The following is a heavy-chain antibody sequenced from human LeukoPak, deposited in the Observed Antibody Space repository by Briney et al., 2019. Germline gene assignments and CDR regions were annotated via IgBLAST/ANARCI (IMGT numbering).Heavy chain of an antibody. Sequence: GASVNVSCKASGYDFSSYGISWVRQAPGQGLQWMGWISVYNGKTKYGPLQGRVTLTADTSTDTAYMELTGLSSDDTAIYYCARHMTTVVTSLDNWGQGTLVTVSS. D-gene: IGHD4-23*01. CDR3: ARHMTTVVTSLDN. V-gene: IGHV1-18*01. CDR2: ISVYNGKT. CDR1: GYDFSSYG. J-gene: IGHJ4*02.